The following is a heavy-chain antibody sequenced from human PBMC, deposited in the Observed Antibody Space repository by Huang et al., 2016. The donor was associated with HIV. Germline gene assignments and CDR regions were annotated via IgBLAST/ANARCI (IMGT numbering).Heavy chain of an antibody. Sequence: QVQLVQSGAEVKKPGASVKVSCKASGYTFTGYSMHWVRQAPGEGLEWMGWINPNSGGTNYAQKFQGRVTLTRDTSSTIAYMGLSRLRSDDTAVYYCARASSSGWYYFYGLDVWGQGTTVTVSS. CDR3: ARASSSGWYYFYGLDV. V-gene: IGHV1-2*02. J-gene: IGHJ6*02. CDR1: GYTFTGYS. CDR2: INPNSGGT. D-gene: IGHD6-19*01.